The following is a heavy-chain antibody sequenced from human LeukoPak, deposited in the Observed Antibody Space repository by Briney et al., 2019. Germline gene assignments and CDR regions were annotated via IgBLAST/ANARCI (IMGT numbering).Heavy chain of an antibody. Sequence: PSETLSLTCAVYGGSFSGYYWSWIRQPPGKGLDWIGEIIHSGGTNYNPSLKSRVTISVDTSKNRFSLNLNSINAADTAVYYCARGLGGSYYFDHWGQGTLVTVSS. V-gene: IGHV4-34*01. CDR1: GGSFSGYY. CDR3: ARGLGGSYYFDH. CDR2: IIHSGGT. D-gene: IGHD1-26*01. J-gene: IGHJ4*02.